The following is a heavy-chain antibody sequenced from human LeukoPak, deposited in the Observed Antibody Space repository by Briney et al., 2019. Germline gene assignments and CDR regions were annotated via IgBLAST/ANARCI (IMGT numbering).Heavy chain of an antibody. Sequence: PSETLSLTCTVSGGSISSYSWSWIRQPPGKGLEWIGYGFYSGSTKYNPALKSQATISVDTSKNQFSLNLSSVTAADTAVYYCARDSSGWSSWYFDLWGRGSPVTVSS. CDR2: GFYSGST. CDR1: GGSISSYS. D-gene: IGHD6-19*01. CDR3: ARDSSGWSSWYFDL. V-gene: IGHV4-59*01. J-gene: IGHJ2*01.